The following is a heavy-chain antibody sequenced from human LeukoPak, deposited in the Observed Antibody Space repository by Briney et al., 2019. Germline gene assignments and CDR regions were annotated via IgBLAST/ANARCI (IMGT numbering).Heavy chain of an antibody. J-gene: IGHJ6*02. V-gene: IGHV3-66*01. CDR1: GFTVSSNY. CDR3: ARDSDGPNYYYGMDV. Sequence: PGGSLRLSCAASGFTVSSNYMSWVRQAPGKGLEWVSVIYSGGSTYYADSVKGRFTISRDNSKNTLYLQMNSLRAEDTAVYYCARDSDGPNYYYGMDVWGQGTTVTVSS. CDR2: IYSGGST.